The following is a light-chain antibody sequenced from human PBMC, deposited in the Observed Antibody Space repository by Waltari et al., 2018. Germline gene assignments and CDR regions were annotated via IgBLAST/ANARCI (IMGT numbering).Light chain of an antibody. CDR3: SSQTLDGLVL. CDR1: GSAVVASDY. Sequence: QSALTQPASVSGSPGQSITISCSGVGSAVVASDYVSWHQHHPGKAPQVIIYDVTNRPSGVSDRFSASKSANTASLTISRLQPEDEADYYCSSQTLDGLVLFGGGTRLTVL. CDR2: DVT. J-gene: IGLJ2*01. V-gene: IGLV2-14*03.